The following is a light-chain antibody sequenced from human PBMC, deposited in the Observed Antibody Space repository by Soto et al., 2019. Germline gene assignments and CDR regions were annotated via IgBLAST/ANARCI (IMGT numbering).Light chain of an antibody. Sequence: DIQMTQAPSTLSGCVACRDTITCRVSQSISSWLAWYQRKPGKAPKLLIYKASSLESGVPSRFSVSGSGTDCTVPISRVQPDEFATYYCQQYKSYSTFGQGTKVDIK. V-gene: IGKV1-5*03. CDR1: QSISSW. J-gene: IGKJ1*01. CDR3: QQYKSYST. CDR2: KAS.